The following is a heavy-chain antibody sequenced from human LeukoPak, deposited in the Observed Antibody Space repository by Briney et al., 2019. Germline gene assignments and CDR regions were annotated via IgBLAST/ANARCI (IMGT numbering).Heavy chain of an antibody. D-gene: IGHD3-10*01. CDR3: AKDGSRGYYYYGMDV. CDR1: GFTFSSYG. V-gene: IGHV3-30*18. Sequence: GGSLGLSCAASGFTFSSYGMHWVRQAPGKGLEWVAVISYDGSNKYYADSVKGRFTISRDNSKNTLYLQMNSLRAEDTAVYYCAKDGSRGYYYYGMDVWGQGTTVTVSS. J-gene: IGHJ6*02. CDR2: ISYDGSNK.